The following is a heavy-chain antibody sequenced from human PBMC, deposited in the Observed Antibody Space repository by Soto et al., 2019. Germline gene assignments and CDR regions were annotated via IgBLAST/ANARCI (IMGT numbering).Heavy chain of an antibody. CDR2: ISYDGSNK. D-gene: IGHD5-12*01. V-gene: IGHV3-30-3*01. J-gene: IGHJ4*02. Sequence: GGSLRLSCAASGFTFSSYAMHWVRQAPGKGLEWVAVISYDGSNKYYADSVKGRFTISRDNSKNTLYLQMNSLRAEDTAVYYCAREVDIVATIRLGTYFDYWGQGTLVTVSS. CDR1: GFTFSSYA. CDR3: AREVDIVATIRLGTYFDY.